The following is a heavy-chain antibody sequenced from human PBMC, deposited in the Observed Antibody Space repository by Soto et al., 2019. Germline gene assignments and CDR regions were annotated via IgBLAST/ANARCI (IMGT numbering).Heavy chain of an antibody. CDR2: IYLSGTP. J-gene: IGHJ2*01. V-gene: IGHV4-30-4*01. CDR3: ARDADGYNGEWYFDL. CDR1: GASISSGGYY. D-gene: IGHD5-12*01. Sequence: SETLSLTCSVSGASISSGGYYWTWIRQSPGKGLEWIGYIYLSGTPYYNPSLKSRVSISADTSKNLFSLKMTSVTAADTALYYCARDADGYNGEWYFDLWGRGTLVTVSS.